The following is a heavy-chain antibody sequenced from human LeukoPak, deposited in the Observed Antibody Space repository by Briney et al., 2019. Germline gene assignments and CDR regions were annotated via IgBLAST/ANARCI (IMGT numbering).Heavy chain of an antibody. Sequence: GGSLRLSCAASGFTFSSYAMSRVRQAPGKGLEWVSAISGSGGSTYYADSVKGRFTISRDNSKNTLYLQMNSLRAEDTAVYYCAKDSLGFVEMATLLDYWGQGTLVTVSS. CDR2: ISGSGGST. D-gene: IGHD5-24*01. V-gene: IGHV3-23*01. CDR3: AKDSLGFVEMATLLDY. J-gene: IGHJ4*02. CDR1: GFTFSSYA.